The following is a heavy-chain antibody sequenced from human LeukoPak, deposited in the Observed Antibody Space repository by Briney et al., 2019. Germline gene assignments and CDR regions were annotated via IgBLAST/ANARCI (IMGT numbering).Heavy chain of an antibody. CDR2: FDPEDGET. D-gene: IGHD1-26*01. CDR1: RYTLTELS. J-gene: IGHJ4*02. Sequence: ASVKVSCKVSRYTLTELSMHWVRQAPGKGLEWMGGFDPEDGETIYAQKFQGRVTMTEDTSTDTAYMELSSLRSEDTAVYYCATVLEGGADYYFDYWGQGTLVTVSS. CDR3: ATVLEGGADYYFDY. V-gene: IGHV1-24*01.